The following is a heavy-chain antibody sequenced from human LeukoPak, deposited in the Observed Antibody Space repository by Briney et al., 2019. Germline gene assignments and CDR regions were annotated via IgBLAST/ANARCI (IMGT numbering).Heavy chain of an antibody. D-gene: IGHD3-9*01. V-gene: IGHV4-39*07. CDR1: GGSISSSSYY. CDR3: ARADAYVLRYFDWLSNWFDP. CDR2: IYYSGST. J-gene: IGHJ5*02. Sequence: SETLSLTCTVSGGSISSSSYYWGWIRQPPGKGLEWIGSIYYSGSTYYNPSLKSRVTISVDTSKNQFSLKLSSVTAADTAVYYCARADAYVLRYFDWLSNWFDPWGQGTLVTVSS.